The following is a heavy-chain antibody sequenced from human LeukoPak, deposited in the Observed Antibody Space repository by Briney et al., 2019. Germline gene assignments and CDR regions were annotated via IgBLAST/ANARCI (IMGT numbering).Heavy chain of an antibody. CDR2: ISYDGSNK. J-gene: IGHJ3*02. V-gene: IGHV3-30-3*01. Sequence: GGSLRLSCAASGFTFSSYAMHWVRQAPGKGLEWVAVISYDGSNKYYADSVKGRFTISRDNSKNTLYLQMNSLRAEDTAVYYCARDGGYGYNFYDAFDIWGQGTMVTVSS. CDR1: GFTFSSYA. CDR3: ARDGGYGYNFYDAFDI. D-gene: IGHD5-24*01.